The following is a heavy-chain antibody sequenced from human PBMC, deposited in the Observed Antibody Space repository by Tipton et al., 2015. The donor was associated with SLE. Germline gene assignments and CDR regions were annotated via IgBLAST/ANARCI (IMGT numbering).Heavy chain of an antibody. CDR3: AKGLYHTYYFDY. D-gene: IGHD3-16*01. V-gene: IGHV3-53*05. Sequence: SLRLSCAASGFTVSSNYMSSVRQASGKGLEWVSVIYSGGSTYYADSMKGRFTISRDNSKDTLYLQMISLRAEDTTVYYCAKGLYHTYYFDYWRQGTLVTVSS. J-gene: IGHJ4*02. CDR1: GFTVSSNY. CDR2: IYSGGST.